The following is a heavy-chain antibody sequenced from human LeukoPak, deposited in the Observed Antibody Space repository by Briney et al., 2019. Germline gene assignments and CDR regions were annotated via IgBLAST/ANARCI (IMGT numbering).Heavy chain of an antibody. D-gene: IGHD2-2*01. V-gene: IGHV3-7*01. CDR3: ARYGVAPAAYYYYYMDV. J-gene: IGHJ6*03. Sequence: PGRSLRLSCAASGFTFSSYGMHWVRQAPGKGLEWVANIKQDGSEKYYVDSVKGRFTISRDNAKNSLYLQMNSLRAEDTAVYYCARYGVAPAAYYYYYMDVWGKGTTVTVSS. CDR1: GFTFSSYG. CDR2: IKQDGSEK.